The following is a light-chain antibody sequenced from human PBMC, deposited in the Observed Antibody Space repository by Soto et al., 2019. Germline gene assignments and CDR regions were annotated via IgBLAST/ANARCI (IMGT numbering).Light chain of an antibody. CDR3: QQYGSSPA. V-gene: IGKV3-20*01. J-gene: IGKJ1*01. CDR2: GAS. Sequence: DIVLTQSPGTLSLSPGERATLSCRASQSVSSSYLAWYRQKPGQAPRLLIYGASSRATGIPDRFSGSGSGTDFTLTISRLEPEDFAVYYCQQYGSSPAFGQGTKVDIK. CDR1: QSVSSSY.